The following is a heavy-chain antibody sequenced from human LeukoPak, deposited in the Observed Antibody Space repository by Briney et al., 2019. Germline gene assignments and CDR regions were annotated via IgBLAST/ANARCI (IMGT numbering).Heavy chain of an antibody. CDR2: ISAGGGST. Sequence: GGALRLSCAASGCTFTNHVITWVRQAPGKGLEWVSSISAGGGSTYYADSVKGRFTISRDNSKSTLYLQMNSLRAEDTAVYHCAKVATRGTGDYMDVWGKGTTVTVSS. CDR1: GCTFTNHV. D-gene: IGHD2-8*02. CDR3: AKVATRGTGDYMDV. J-gene: IGHJ6*03. V-gene: IGHV3-23*01.